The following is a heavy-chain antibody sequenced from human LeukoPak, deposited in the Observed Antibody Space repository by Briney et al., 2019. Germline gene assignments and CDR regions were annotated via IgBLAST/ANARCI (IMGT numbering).Heavy chain of an antibody. CDR2: INPNSGGT. V-gene: IGHV1-2*02. CDR3: ASWPPYYDYVWGSRPAPGY. D-gene: IGHD3-16*01. CDR1: GYTFTGYY. J-gene: IGHJ4*02. Sequence: ASVKVSCKASGYTFTGYYMHWVRQAPGQGLEWMGWINPNSGGTNYAQKFQGRVTMTRDTSISTAYMELSRLRSDDTAAYYCASWPPYYDYVWGSRPAPGYWGQGTLVTVSS.